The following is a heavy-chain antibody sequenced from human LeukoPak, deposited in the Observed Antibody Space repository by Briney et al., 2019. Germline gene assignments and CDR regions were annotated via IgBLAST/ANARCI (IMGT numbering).Heavy chain of an antibody. D-gene: IGHD3-22*01. CDR1: GYTFTGYY. Sequence: ASVKVSCKASGYTFTGYYMHWVRQAPGQGLEWMGWINPNSGGTNYAQKFQGRVTMTRDTSISTAYMELSRLRSDDTAVYYCASPGYYYDSSGYDYYYYMDVWGKGTTVTVSS. V-gene: IGHV1-2*02. J-gene: IGHJ6*03. CDR3: ASPGYYYDSSGYDYYYYMDV. CDR2: INPNSGGT.